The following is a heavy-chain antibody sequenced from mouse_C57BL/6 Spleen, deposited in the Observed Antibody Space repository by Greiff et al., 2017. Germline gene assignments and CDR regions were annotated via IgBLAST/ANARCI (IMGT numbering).Heavy chain of an antibody. CDR3: ALGVYDGYPYYFDY. Sequence: VQLKQSGPELVKPGASVKMSCKASGYTFTDYNMHWVKQSNGKSLEWIGVINPNYGTTSYNQKFKGKATLTVDQSSSTAYMQLNSLTSEDSAVYYCALGVYDGYPYYFDYWGQGTTLTVSS. D-gene: IGHD2-3*01. CDR1: GYTFTDYN. J-gene: IGHJ2*01. V-gene: IGHV1-39*01. CDR2: INPNYGTT.